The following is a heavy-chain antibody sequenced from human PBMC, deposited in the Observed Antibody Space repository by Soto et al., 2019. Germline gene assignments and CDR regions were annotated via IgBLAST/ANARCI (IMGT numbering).Heavy chain of an antibody. D-gene: IGHD2-15*01. V-gene: IGHV3-33*08. CDR1: GFTFSTYG. Sequence: SLKISCAASGFTFSTYGMRWFREAPCKGLEWVAIIWHDGRQTYYGDSVKGRFTISRDNSKHTLFLEINSLRGEDTATYYCARETYLEKCGSLDYWGQGTRVTVYS. CDR2: IWHDGRQT. J-gene: IGHJ4*02. CDR3: ARETYLEKCGSLDY.